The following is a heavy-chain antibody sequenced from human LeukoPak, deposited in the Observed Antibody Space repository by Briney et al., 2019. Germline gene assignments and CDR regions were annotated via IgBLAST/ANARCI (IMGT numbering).Heavy chain of an antibody. CDR1: GFTFSSYA. V-gene: IGHV3-30-3*01. CDR2: ISYDGSNK. CDR3: ASRGYSYGYGDY. J-gene: IGHJ4*02. D-gene: IGHD5-18*01. Sequence: GGSLRLSCAASGFTFSSYAMHWVRQAPGKGLEWVAVISYDGSNKYYADSVKGRFTISRDNSKNTLYLQMNSLRAEDTAVYYCASRGYSYGYGDYWRQGTLVTVSS.